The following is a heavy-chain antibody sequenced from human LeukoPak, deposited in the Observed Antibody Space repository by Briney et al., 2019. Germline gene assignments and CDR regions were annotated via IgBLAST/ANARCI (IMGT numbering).Heavy chain of an antibody. Sequence: GGSLRLSCAASGFTFSDYVMSWVRQAPGKGLEWVSAISGSGGSTYYADSVKGRFTISRDNSRNTLDLQMNSLRADDTAVYYCAKNVPGRAIDDWGQGTLVTVST. D-gene: IGHD2-15*01. CDR3: AKNVPGRAIDD. V-gene: IGHV3-23*01. CDR1: GFTFSDYV. J-gene: IGHJ4*02. CDR2: ISGSGGST.